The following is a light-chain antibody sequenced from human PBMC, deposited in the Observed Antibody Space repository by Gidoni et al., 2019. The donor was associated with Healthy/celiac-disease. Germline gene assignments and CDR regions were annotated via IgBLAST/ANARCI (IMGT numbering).Light chain of an antibody. CDR1: VLAKKY. V-gene: IGLV3-27*01. J-gene: IGLJ3*02. CDR2: KDS. CDR3: YSAADNHWV. Sequence: SYELTQPSSVSVSPGQTARITCSGDVLAKKYARWFQQKPGQAPVLVIYKDSERPSGIPERFSGSSSGTTVTLTISGAQVEEEADYYCYSAADNHWVFGGGTKLTVL.